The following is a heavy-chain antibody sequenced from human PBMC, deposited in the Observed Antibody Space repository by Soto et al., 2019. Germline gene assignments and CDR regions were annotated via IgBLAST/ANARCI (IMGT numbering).Heavy chain of an antibody. D-gene: IGHD3-16*02. CDR2: IYHSGST. Sequence: LPCAVSNGSISSGSEAWSWIRQPPGKGLEWIGYIYHSGSTYYNPSLKSRVTISVDRSKNQFSLKLSSVTAADTAAYYCARGRYYFGYCGQATLVTV. J-gene: IGHJ4*02. V-gene: IGHV4-30-2*01. CDR1: NGSISSGSEA. CDR3: ARGRYYFGY.